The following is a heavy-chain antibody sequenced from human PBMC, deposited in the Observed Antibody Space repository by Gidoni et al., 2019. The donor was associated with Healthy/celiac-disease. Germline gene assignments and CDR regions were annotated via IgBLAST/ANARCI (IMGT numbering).Heavy chain of an antibody. CDR3: TTNIRYFDWFDYYGMDV. J-gene: IGHJ6*02. V-gene: IGHV3-15*01. CDR2: IKSKTDGGTT. CDR1: GFTSSNAW. D-gene: IGHD3-9*01. Sequence: EVQLVESGGGLVKPGGSLRLSCAASGFTSSNAWMSWVRQAPGKGLEWVGRIKSKTDGGTTDYAAPVKGRFTISRDDSKNTLYLQMNSLKTEDTAVYYCTTNIRYFDWFDYYGMDVWGQGTTVTVSS.